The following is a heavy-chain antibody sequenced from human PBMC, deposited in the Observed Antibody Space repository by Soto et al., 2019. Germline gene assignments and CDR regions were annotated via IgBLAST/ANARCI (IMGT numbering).Heavy chain of an antibody. CDR2: IHTGGAT. D-gene: IGHD1-1*01. CDR1: GFSVGGNP. CDR3: ARGVNDDS. J-gene: IGHJ4*02. Sequence: EVKLVESGGGLMQPGGSLRLSCAASGFSVGGNPMTWVRQAPGKGLEWVAVIHTGGATFYADPVKGRFTISRDNYKNTVYLQMNSLTVGDTAMYFGARGVNDDSWGQGPLVTVSS. V-gene: IGHV3-53*01.